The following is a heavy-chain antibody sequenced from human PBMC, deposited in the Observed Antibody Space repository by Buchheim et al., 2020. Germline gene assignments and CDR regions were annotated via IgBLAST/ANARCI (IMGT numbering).Heavy chain of an antibody. J-gene: IGHJ4*02. CDR2: IRSITYGGTT. Sequence: EVQLVESGGGLVQPGRSLRLSCVGSGFTFGDFAMSWFRQAPGKGLEWVGLIRSITYGGTTEYAPSVNCRFPISRDDSNSITFLQMNSLKAEDTAVYYCSRRLGFDYWGQGTL. V-gene: IGHV3-49*03. D-gene: IGHD3-9*01. CDR1: GFTFGDFA. CDR3: SRRLGFDY.